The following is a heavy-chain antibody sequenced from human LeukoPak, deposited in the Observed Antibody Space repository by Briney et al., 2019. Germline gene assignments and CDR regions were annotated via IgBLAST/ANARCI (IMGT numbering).Heavy chain of an antibody. J-gene: IGHJ6*02. D-gene: IGHD3-22*01. V-gene: IGHV3-13*01. CDR2: IGTAGDT. CDR3: ARVGYYYDSSGYYYYYGMDV. Sequence: GGSLRLSCAASGFTFSSYDMNWVRQAPGKGLEWVSAIGTAGDTYYPGSVKGRFTISRENAKNSLYLQMNSLRAGDTAVYYCARVGYYYDSSGYYYYYGMDVWGQGTTVTVSS. CDR1: GFTFSSYD.